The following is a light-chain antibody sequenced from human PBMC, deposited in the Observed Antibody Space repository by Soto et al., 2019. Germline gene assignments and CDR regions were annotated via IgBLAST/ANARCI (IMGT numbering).Light chain of an antibody. CDR3: QQRSNWPPIVT. CDR2: DAS. J-gene: IGKJ3*01. Sequence: EIVLTQSPATLSLSPGERATLSCRASQSVSSYLAWYQQKPGQAPRLLIYDASNRATGIPARFSGSGSGTDFTLTISSLEPEDFAFYYCQQRSNWPPIVTFGPGTKVDI. V-gene: IGKV3-11*01. CDR1: QSVSSY.